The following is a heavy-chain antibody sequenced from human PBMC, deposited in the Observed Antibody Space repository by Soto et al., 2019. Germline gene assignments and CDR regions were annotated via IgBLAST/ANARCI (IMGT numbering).Heavy chain of an antibody. CDR2: ISSSSSTI. Sequence: GGSQRLSCAASGFTFSDYYMSWVRHAPGKGLEWVSYISSSSSTIYYADSVKGRFAISRDNAKNSLYLQMNSLRDEDTAVYYCARNYDFWSGYYGMDVWGQGTTVTVSS. CDR3: ARNYDFWSGYYGMDV. D-gene: IGHD3-3*01. CDR1: GFTFSDYY. J-gene: IGHJ6*02. V-gene: IGHV3-11*04.